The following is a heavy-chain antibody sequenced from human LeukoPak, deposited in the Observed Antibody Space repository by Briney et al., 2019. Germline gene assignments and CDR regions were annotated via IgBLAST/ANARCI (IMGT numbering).Heavy chain of an antibody. CDR1: GFTFRSYW. CDR2: IKETGSEK. V-gene: IGHV3-7*01. Sequence: GGSLRLSCATSGFTFRSYWMSWVRQAPGKGLEWVANIKETGSEKHYGDSVKGRFTVSRDNAKNSLYLQSNTLRADDTAVYFCARLVRDFFDFWGQGTLVTVSS. CDR3: ARLVRDFFDF. D-gene: IGHD3-10*01. J-gene: IGHJ4*02.